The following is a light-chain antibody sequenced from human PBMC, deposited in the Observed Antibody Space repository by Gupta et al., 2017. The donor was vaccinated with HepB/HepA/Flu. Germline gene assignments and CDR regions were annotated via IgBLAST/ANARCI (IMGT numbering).Light chain of an antibody. CDR1: QSVSSY. CDR3: QQRSNWYT. V-gene: IGKV3-11*01. Sequence: EIVLTQSPATLSLSPGERATLSCRASQSVSSYLAWYQQKPGQAPRLLIYDASNSATGIPARFSGSGSGTDFTLTISSLEPEDFAVYYWQQRSNWYTFGQGTKLEIK. CDR2: DAS. J-gene: IGKJ2*01.